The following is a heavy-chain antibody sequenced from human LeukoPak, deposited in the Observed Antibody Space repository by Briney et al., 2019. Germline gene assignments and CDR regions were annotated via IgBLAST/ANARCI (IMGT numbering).Heavy chain of an antibody. Sequence: GGSLRLSCAASGFTFSSYGMRWVRQAPGKGLEWVSAISGSGGSTYYADSVKGRFTISRDNSKNTLYLQMNSLRAEDTAVYYCAKDWWTVTTEDYWGQGTLVTVSS. CDR3: AKDWWTVTTEDY. J-gene: IGHJ4*02. CDR2: ISGSGGST. D-gene: IGHD4-17*01. V-gene: IGHV3-23*01. CDR1: GFTFSSYG.